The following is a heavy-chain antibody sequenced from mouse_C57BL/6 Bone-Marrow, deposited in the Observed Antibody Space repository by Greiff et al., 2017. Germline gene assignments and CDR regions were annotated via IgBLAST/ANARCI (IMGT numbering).Heavy chain of an antibody. CDR3: ARSLWLGFAY. CDR2: IHPNSGST. V-gene: IGHV1-64*01. D-gene: IGHD2-2*01. J-gene: IGHJ3*01. CDR1: GYTFTSYW. Sequence: VQLQQPGAELVKPGASVKLSCKASGYTFTSYWMHWVKQRPGQGLEWIGMIHPNSGSTNYNEKFKSKATLTVDKSSSTAYMQNSSLTSEDSAVYYCARSLWLGFAYWGQGTLVTVSA.